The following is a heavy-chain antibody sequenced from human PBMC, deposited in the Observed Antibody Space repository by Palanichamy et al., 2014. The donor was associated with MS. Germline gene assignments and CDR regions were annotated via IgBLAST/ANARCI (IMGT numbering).Heavy chain of an antibody. Sequence: QVQLVQSGAEVKKPGASVNVSCKASGYTFTNYDLNWVRQAPGQGLEWMGSMNPKSGDTGYSQNFRDRVNMTMDASINTAYMELSSLKFDDTAVYFCARGLRGTGNSYNPPGYWGQGTQVIVSS. CDR1: GYTFTNYD. CDR3: ARGLRGTGNSYNPPGY. J-gene: IGHJ4*02. D-gene: IGHD3-10*01. V-gene: IGHV1-8*01. CDR2: MNPKSGDT.